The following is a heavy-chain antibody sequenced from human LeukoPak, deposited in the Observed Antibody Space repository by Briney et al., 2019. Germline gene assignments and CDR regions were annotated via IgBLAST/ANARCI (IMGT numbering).Heavy chain of an antibody. CDR2: INHSGST. V-gene: IGHV4-34*01. CDR1: GGSFSGYY. CDR3: ARGTKGIAAAGLDYYYYGMDV. J-gene: IGHJ6*02. Sequence: SETLSLTCAVYGGSFSGYYWSWIRQPPGKGLEWIGEINHSGSTNYNPSLTSRVTISVDTSKNQFSLKLSSVTAADTAVYYCARGTKGIAAAGLDYYYYGMDVWGQGTTVTVSS. D-gene: IGHD6-13*01.